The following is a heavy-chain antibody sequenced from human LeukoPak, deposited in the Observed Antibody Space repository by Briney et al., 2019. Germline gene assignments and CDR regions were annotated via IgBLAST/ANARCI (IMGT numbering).Heavy chain of an antibody. CDR3: ARRSRVMVRGVIITYYYYMDV. D-gene: IGHD3-10*01. CDR2: IYYSGST. Sequence: SETLSLTCTVSGGSISSYYWSWIRQPPGKGLEWIGYIYYSGSTNYNPSLKSRVTISVDTSKNQFSLKLSSVTAADTAVYYCARRSRVMVRGVIITYYYYMDVWGKGTTVTVSS. J-gene: IGHJ6*03. CDR1: GGSISSYY. V-gene: IGHV4-59*08.